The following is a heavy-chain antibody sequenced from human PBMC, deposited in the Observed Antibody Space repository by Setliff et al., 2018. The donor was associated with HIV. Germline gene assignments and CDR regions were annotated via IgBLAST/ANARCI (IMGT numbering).Heavy chain of an antibody. D-gene: IGHD2-2*01. J-gene: IGHJ5*02. Sequence: SETLSLTCTVSGDSISTSSWNWIRQPPGKGLEWIGYIYTSGSTNYNPSLKSRVTLSADSSKHQFSLNLNSVTAADTAVYYCARRAVQDGSITSSNWFDPWGQGILVTVSS. CDR2: IYTSGST. V-gene: IGHV4-4*09. CDR1: GDSISTSS. CDR3: ARRAVQDGSITSSNWFDP.